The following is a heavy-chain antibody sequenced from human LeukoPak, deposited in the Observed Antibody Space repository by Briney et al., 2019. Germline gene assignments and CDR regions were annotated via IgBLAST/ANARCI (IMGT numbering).Heavy chain of an antibody. J-gene: IGHJ4*02. D-gene: IGHD6-19*01. V-gene: IGHV3-30*02. CDR3: ASDSSGWSAFDY. Sequence: GGSLRLSCAASGFTFSSYGMHWVRQAPGKGLEGVAFIRYEGSNKYYADSVKGRFTISRDNSKNPLYLQMNSLRAEDTAVYYCASDSSGWSAFDYWGQGTLVTVSS. CDR1: GFTFSSYG. CDR2: IRYEGSNK.